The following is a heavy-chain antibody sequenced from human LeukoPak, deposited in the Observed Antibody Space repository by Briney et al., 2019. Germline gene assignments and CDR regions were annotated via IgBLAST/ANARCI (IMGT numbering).Heavy chain of an antibody. CDR1: GFTFSGYA. Sequence: GGSLRLSCAASGFTFSGYAMSWVRQAPGKGLEWVSAISGSGGSTYYADSVKGRFTISRDNSKNTLYLQMNSLRAEDTAVYYCAKPGDDYGDFDYWGQGTLVTVSS. D-gene: IGHD4-17*01. CDR3: AKPGDDYGDFDY. V-gene: IGHV3-23*01. CDR2: ISGSGGST. J-gene: IGHJ4*02.